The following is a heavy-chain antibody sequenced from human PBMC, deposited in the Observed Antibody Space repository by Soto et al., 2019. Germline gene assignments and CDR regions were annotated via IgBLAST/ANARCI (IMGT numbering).Heavy chain of an antibody. CDR3: ARGGLLLRRQVDY. J-gene: IGHJ4*02. D-gene: IGHD2-15*01. Sequence: QVQLQQWGAGLLKPSETLSLTCAVYGGSFSGYYWSWIRQPPGKGLEWIGEINHSGSTNYNPSLKSRVAISVDTSKNQFSLQLSSVTAADTAVYYCARGGLLLRRQVDYWGQGTLVTVSS. CDR1: GGSFSGYY. CDR2: INHSGST. V-gene: IGHV4-34*01.